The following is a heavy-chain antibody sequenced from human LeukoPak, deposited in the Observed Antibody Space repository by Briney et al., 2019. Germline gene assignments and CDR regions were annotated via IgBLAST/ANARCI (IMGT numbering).Heavy chain of an antibody. D-gene: IGHD4-17*01. CDR1: GFTFSSYS. V-gene: IGHV3-48*01. CDR2: ISSSSTI. CDR3: ARDLNYGVFDY. Sequence: GGSLRLSCAASGFTFSSYSMNWVRQAPGKGLEWVSYISSSSTIYYADSVKGRFTISRDNAKNSLYLQMNSLRAEDTAVYYCARDLNYGVFDYWGQGTLVTVSS. J-gene: IGHJ4*02.